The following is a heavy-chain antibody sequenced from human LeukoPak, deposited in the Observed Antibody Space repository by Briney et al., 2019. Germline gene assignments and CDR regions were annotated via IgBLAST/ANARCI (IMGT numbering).Heavy chain of an antibody. J-gene: IGHJ4*02. CDR2: ISGSGGST. D-gene: IGHD2-8*01. V-gene: IGHV3-23*01. CDR3: AKDHCTNGVCFDY. CDR1: GFTFSSYV. Sequence: GGSLRLSCAASGFTFSSYVMNWVRQALGKGLEWVSAISGSGGSTYYADSVKGRFTISRDNSKNTLYLQMNSLRAEDTAVYYCAKDHCTNGVCFDYWGQGTLVTVSS.